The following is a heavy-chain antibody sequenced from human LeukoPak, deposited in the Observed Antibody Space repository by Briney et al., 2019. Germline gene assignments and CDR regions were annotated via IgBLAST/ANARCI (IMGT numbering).Heavy chain of an antibody. V-gene: IGHV4-59*01. J-gene: IGHJ5*02. Sequence: SETLSLTCTVSGGSISSYYWSWIRQPPGKGLEWIGYIYYSGSTNYNPSLKSRVTISVDTSKNQFSLKLSSVTAADTAVYYCARAHYDSWCGYYQGSWFDPWGQGTLVTVFS. D-gene: IGHD3-3*01. CDR1: GGSISSYY. CDR3: ARAHYDSWCGYYQGSWFDP. CDR2: IYYSGST.